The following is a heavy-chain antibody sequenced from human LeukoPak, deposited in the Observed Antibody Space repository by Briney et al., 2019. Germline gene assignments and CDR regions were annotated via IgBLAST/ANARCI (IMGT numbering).Heavy chain of an antibody. V-gene: IGHV1-8*03. CDR2: MNPNSGNA. CDR3: ARGLLYSGSYSAPGY. Sequence: ASVKVSCKASGYTFTSYGISWVRQATGQGLEWMGWMNPNSGNAGYAQKFQGRVTITRNTSISTAYMELSSLRSEDTAVHYCARGLLYSGSYSAPGYWGQGTLVTVSS. J-gene: IGHJ4*02. CDR1: GYTFTSYG. D-gene: IGHD1-26*01.